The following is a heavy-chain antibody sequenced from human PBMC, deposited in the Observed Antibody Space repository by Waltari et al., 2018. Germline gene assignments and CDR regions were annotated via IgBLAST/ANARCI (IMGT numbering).Heavy chain of an antibody. D-gene: IGHD1-1*01. V-gene: IGHV4-59*12. CDR1: GASINNYY. Sequence: QVQLQESGPGLVKPSETLSLTCAVPGASINNYYWHWIRQPPGKGLEWIGRISVSGGSPDYNPSLKSRVTLSTDTSKNLFSLKLNSVTAADTAVYFCARDGHWNYFDFWGQGVLVTVSS. J-gene: IGHJ4*02. CDR3: ARDGHWNYFDF. CDR2: ISVSGGSP.